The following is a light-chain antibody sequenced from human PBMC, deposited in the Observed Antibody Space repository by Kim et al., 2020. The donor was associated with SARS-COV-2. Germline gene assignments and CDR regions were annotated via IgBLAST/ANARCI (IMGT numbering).Light chain of an antibody. CDR3: SSYTSSSTLV. CDR2: DVS. V-gene: IGLV2-14*04. Sequence: GQSITIDCTGTSSDVGGYSYVSWYQQHAGKAPKVMIYDVSKRPSGVSNRFSGSKSGNTASLTISGLQAEDEADYYCSSYTSSSTLVFGGGTKLTVL. J-gene: IGLJ3*02. CDR1: SSDVGGYSY.